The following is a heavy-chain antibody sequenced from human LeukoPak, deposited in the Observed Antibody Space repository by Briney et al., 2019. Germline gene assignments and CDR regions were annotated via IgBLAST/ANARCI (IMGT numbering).Heavy chain of an antibody. CDR3: ARDLNASGWFDP. J-gene: IGHJ5*02. CDR2: INHSGST. CDR1: GGSFSGYY. Sequence: PSETLSLTCAVYGGSFSGYYWSWIRQPPGKGLEWIGEINHSGSTNYNPSLKSRVTISVDTSKNQFSLKLSSVTAADTAVYYCARDLNASGWFDPWGQGTLVTVSS. V-gene: IGHV4-34*01.